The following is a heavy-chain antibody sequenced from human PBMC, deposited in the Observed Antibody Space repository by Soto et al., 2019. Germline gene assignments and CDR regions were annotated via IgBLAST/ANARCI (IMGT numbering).Heavy chain of an antibody. CDR2: IGSNGGST. J-gene: IGHJ5*02. CDR1: GFTFSSYA. Sequence: EVQLVESGGGLVQPGGSLRLSCAASGFTFSSYAMHWVRQVPGKGLDNVSAIGSNGGSTYYANSVKGRFTISRDNSKNTLYLQMGSLRAEDMAVYYCARVEGYSGYNWFDPWGQGTLVTVSS. D-gene: IGHD5-12*01. CDR3: ARVEGYSGYNWFDP. V-gene: IGHV3-64*01.